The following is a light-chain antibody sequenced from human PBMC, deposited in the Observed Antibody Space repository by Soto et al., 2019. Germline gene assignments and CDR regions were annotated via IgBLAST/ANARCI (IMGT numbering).Light chain of an antibody. Sequence: IVLPQSPGSLSLSPAEKAVLPWGVSQSVTSNYLAWYQQRPGQAPRRLVYGASSRATGISDRFSGSGSGTDATLTINRVEPEDFGMYYCQRCDQSLWTFGQGTKVDIK. V-gene: IGKV3-20*01. CDR2: GAS. CDR1: QSVTSNY. J-gene: IGKJ1*01. CDR3: QRCDQSLWT.